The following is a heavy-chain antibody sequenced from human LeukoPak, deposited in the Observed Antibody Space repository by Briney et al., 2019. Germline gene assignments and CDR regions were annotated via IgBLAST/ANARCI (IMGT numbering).Heavy chain of an antibody. CDR2: LYYSGST. CDR1: GGTISSYY. CDR3: ARDYGDDVDY. J-gene: IGHJ4*02. D-gene: IGHD4-17*01. Sequence: SETLSLTCSVSGGTISSYYWSWIRQPPGKGLEWIGYLYYSGSTNYNPSLKSRDTISVDTSKNQFSLKLSSVTAADTAVYYCARDYGDDVDYWGQGTLVTVSS. V-gene: IGHV4-59*12.